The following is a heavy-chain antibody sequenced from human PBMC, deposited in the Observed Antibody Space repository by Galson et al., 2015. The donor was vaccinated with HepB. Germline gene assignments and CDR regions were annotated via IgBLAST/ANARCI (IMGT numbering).Heavy chain of an antibody. V-gene: IGHV3-48*02. D-gene: IGHD2/OR15-2a*01. CDR2: ISSSSSTI. CDR1: GFIFSNYD. Sequence: SLRLSCAASGFIFSNYDMNWVRQAPGKGLEWVSYISSSSSTIFYADSVKGRFTISRDNAKNSLYLQMNSLRDEDTAVYYCARPKSWDLPSIWYFDLWGRGTLVTVSS. CDR3: ARPKSWDLPSIWYFDL. J-gene: IGHJ2*01.